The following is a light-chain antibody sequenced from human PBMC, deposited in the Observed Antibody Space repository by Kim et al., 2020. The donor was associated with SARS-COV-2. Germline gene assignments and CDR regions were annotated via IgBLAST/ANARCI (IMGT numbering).Light chain of an antibody. V-gene: IGKV3-20*01. J-gene: IGKJ4*01. CDR1: QSISASY. CDR3: QQYGTSPQVT. Sequence: SPGERATLSCRASQSISASYLAWYQQKPGQAPRLLIFGASRRATGIPDRFSGSGSGTDFTLTISRLEPEDFAVYHCQQYGTSPQVTFGGGTKLEIK. CDR2: GAS.